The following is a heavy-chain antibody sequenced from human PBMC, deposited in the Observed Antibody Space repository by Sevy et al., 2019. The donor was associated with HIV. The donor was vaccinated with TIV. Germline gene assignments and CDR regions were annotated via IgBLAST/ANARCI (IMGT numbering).Heavy chain of an antibody. CDR1: GGSISSGDYY. CDR3: ATNPEGVVGATHYFDY. V-gene: IGHV4-30-4*01. D-gene: IGHD1-26*01. Sequence: SETLSLTCTVSGGSISSGDYYWSWIRQPPGKGLEWIGYIYYSGSNYYNPSLKSRVTISVDTSKNQFSLKLSSVTAADTAVYYCATNPEGVVGATHYFDYWGQGTLVTVSS. J-gene: IGHJ4*02. CDR2: IYYSGSN.